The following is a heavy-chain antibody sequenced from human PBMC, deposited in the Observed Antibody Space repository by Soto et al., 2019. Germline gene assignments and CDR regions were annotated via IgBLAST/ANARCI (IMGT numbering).Heavy chain of an antibody. CDR3: AKVWGEDGYCSSTICLYYFDY. V-gene: IGHV3-23*01. CDR2: VSDSGST. Sequence: EVQLFESGGGLVQPWGSLRLSCEASGFTCSSYAMSWVRKAPGKGLEWVSTVSDSGSTYYADSVKGRFSISRDNSRNTLYMKMNSLRAEDTAVYYCAKVWGEDGYCSSTICLYYFDYLGQGTLVTVSS. CDR1: GFTCSSYA. D-gene: IGHD2-2*03. J-gene: IGHJ4*02.